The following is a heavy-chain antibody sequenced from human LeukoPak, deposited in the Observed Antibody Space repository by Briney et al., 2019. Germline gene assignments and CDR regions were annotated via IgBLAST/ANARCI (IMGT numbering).Heavy chain of an antibody. D-gene: IGHD5-12*01. CDR1: GGSISSGGYY. Sequence: SETLSLTCTVSGGSISSGGYYWSWIRQHPGKGLEWIGYIYYSGSTYYNPSLKSLVTISVDTSKNQFSLKLSSVTAADTAVYYCARATSGSGYDYGVDYYYYYMDVWGKGTTVTVSS. J-gene: IGHJ6*03. V-gene: IGHV4-31*01. CDR2: IYYSGST. CDR3: ARATSGSGYDYGVDYYYYYMDV.